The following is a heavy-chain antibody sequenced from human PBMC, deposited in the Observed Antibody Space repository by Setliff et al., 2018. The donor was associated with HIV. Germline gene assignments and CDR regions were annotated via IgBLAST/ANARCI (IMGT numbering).Heavy chain of an antibody. Sequence: KPSETLSLTCTVSGGSLSGDYWSWIRQSPGKGLEWIGYIHTRGSINYIPSLKTRATVSLDTSKNQFFLRLTSVTAADTAIYYCVRHPREEPQRNYKFDSWGQGMQVTVSS. V-gene: IGHV4-4*09. CDR3: VRHPREEPQRNYKFDS. CDR2: IHTRGSI. CDR1: GGSLSGDY. D-gene: IGHD1-7*01. J-gene: IGHJ4*02.